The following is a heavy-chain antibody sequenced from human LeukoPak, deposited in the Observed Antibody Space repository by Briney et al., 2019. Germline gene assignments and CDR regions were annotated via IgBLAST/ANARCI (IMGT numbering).Heavy chain of an antibody. V-gene: IGHV4-59*01. CDR1: GGSISSYY. Sequence: PSETLSLTCTVSGGSISSYYWSWIRQPPGKGLEWIGYIYYSGSTNYNPSLKSRVTISVDTSKNQFSLKLSSVTAADTAVYYCARGNGRPAAMRTDYWGQGTLVTVSS. CDR2: IYYSGST. CDR3: ARGNGRPAAMRTDY. J-gene: IGHJ4*02. D-gene: IGHD2-2*01.